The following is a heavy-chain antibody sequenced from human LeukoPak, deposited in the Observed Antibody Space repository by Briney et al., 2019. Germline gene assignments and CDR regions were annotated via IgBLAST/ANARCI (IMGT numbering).Heavy chain of an antibody. Sequence: GGSLRLSCAASGFTFSSYAMHWVRQAPGKGLEWVAVISYDGSNKYYADSVKGRFTISRDNAKNSLYLQMSSLRDEDTAVYYCARGPAAAIDYWGQGTLVTVSS. CDR3: ARGPAAAIDY. CDR2: ISYDGSNK. D-gene: IGHD2-2*01. J-gene: IGHJ4*02. CDR1: GFTFSSYA. V-gene: IGHV3-30-3*01.